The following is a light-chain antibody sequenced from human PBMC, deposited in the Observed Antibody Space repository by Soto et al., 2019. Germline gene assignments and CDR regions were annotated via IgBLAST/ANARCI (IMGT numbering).Light chain of an antibody. CDR3: QTWVSGIRV. J-gene: IGLJ3*02. Sequence: QAVVTQSPSASASLGASVKLTCTLTTGHSNYIIAWHQQHPEKGPRYLMKLHSDGGHIKGDGIPDRFSGSSSGAERYLTISRLQSEDEADYYCQTWVSGIRVFGGGTKLTVL. V-gene: IGLV4-69*01. CDR2: LHSDGGH. CDR1: TGHSNYI.